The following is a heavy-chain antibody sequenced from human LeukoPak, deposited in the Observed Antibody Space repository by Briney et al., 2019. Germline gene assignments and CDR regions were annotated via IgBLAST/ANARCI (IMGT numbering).Heavy chain of an antibody. CDR1: GFTVSSNY. CDR2: IYSGGST. J-gene: IGHJ5*02. V-gene: IGHV3-66*01. D-gene: IGHD6-13*01. CDR3: ARDRGIAAPKHNWFDP. Sequence: QPGRSLRLSCAASGFTVSSNYMSWVRQAPGKGLEWVSVIYSGGSTYYADSVKGRFTISRDNSKNTLYLQMSSLRAEDTAVYYCARDRGIAAPKHNWFDPWGQGTLVTVSS.